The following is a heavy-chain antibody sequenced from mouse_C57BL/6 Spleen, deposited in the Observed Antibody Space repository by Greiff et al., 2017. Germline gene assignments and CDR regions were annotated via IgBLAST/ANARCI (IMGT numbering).Heavy chain of an antibody. CDR3: ARAPDDGAMDY. CDR2: ISYDGSN. Sequence: EVKLVESGPGLVKPSQSLSLTCSVTGYSITSGYYWNWIRQFPGNKLEWMGYISYDGSNNYNPSLKNRISITRDTSKNQFFLKLNSVTTEDTATYYGARAPDDGAMDYWGQGPQSPSPQ. CDR1: GYSITSGYY. D-gene: IGHD2-12*01. J-gene: IGHJ4*01. V-gene: IGHV3-6*01.